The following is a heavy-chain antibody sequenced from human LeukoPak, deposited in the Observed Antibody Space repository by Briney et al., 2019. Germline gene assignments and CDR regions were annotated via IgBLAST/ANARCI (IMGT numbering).Heavy chain of an antibody. D-gene: IGHD6-13*01. CDR2: ISSSSSYT. J-gene: IGHJ4*02. CDR1: GFAFSDYY. V-gene: IGHV3-11*03. Sequence: GGSLRLSCAASGFAFSDYYMSWIRQAPGKGLEWVSYISSSSSYTNYADSVKGRCTISRDNAKSSLYLQMNSLRAEDTAVYYCARPGSYSSSWYLYWGQGTLVTVSS. CDR3: ARPGSYSSSWYLY.